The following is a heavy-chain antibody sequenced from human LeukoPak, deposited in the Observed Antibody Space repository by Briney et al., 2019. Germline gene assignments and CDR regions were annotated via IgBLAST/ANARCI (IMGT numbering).Heavy chain of an antibody. J-gene: IGHJ5*02. CDR2: IYHSGST. CDR1: GYSISSGYY. V-gene: IGHV4-38-2*02. CDR3: ARRLAAAAGRWFDP. Sequence: ETLSLTCTVSGYSISSGYYWGWIRQPPGKGLEWIGSIYHSGSTYYNPSLKSRVTISLDTSKNQFSLKLSSVTAADTAVYYCARRLAAAAGRWFDPWGQGTLVTVSS. D-gene: IGHD6-13*01.